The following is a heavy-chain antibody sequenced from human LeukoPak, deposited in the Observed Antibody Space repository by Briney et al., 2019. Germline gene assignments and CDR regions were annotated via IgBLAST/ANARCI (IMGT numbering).Heavy chain of an antibody. J-gene: IGHJ4*02. CDR1: GFTFSSYA. CDR2: ISGSGGST. Sequence: PGGSLRLSCAASGFTFSSYAMSWVRQAPGKGLEWVSAISGSGGSTYYADSVKGWFTISRDNSKNTLYLQMNSLRAEDTAVYYCAKDLYPLVGATHYFDYWGQGTLVTVSS. CDR3: AKDLYPLVGATHYFDY. V-gene: IGHV3-23*01. D-gene: IGHD1-26*01.